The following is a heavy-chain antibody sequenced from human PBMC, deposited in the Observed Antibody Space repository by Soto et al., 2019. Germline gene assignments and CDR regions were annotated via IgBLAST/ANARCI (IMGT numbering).Heavy chain of an antibody. CDR2: ISGSGGST. V-gene: IGHV3-23*01. J-gene: IGHJ4*02. D-gene: IGHD6-13*01. CDR1: GFTFSNYA. Sequence: EVQLLESGGGLVQPGGSLRLSCAASGFTFSNYAMSWVRQAPGKGLEWVSSISGSGGSTYYADSVKGRFAISRDNSKNTLYLQINTLRAEDTAVYYCARPSVSVVGTYWGQGTRVTVSS. CDR3: ARPSVSVVGTY.